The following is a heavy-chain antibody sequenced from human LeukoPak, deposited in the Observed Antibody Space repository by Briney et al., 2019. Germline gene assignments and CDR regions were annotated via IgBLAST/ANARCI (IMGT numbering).Heavy chain of an antibody. Sequence: PGGSLRLSCAASGFTFSSYAMHWVRQAPGKGLEYVSAISSNGGSTYYANSVKGRFTISRDNSKNTLYLQMGRLRAEDTAVYYCARAGPSSSWHQFDYWGQGTLVTVSS. D-gene: IGHD6-13*01. J-gene: IGHJ4*02. CDR1: GFTFSSYA. CDR3: ARAGPSSSWHQFDY. V-gene: IGHV3-64*01. CDR2: ISSNGGST.